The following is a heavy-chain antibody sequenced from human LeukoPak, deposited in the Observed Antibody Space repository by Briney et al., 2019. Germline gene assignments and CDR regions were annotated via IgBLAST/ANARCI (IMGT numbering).Heavy chain of an antibody. Sequence: ASVKVSCKASGYTFTTYSMHWVRQAPGQGLEWMGIINPSGDSTTYAQKFQGRVTMTRDTSTNTVYMELSSLRSEDTAVYYCARGVLSPGGAVAGTRYFDYWGQGTLVTVSS. CDR3: ARGVLSPGGAVAGTRYFDY. D-gene: IGHD6-19*01. V-gene: IGHV1-46*01. CDR2: INPSGDST. J-gene: IGHJ4*02. CDR1: GYTFTTYS.